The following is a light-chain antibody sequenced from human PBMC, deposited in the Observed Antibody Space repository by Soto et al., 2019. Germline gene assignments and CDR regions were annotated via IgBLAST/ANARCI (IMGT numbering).Light chain of an antibody. Sequence: EIVVTQSPGTLSLSPGERATLSCRASQSVSSSYLAWYQQKPGQAPSLLIYGASSRATGIPYRFRGSGSGTESNLTISRLKPEDFAVYYCQQYGISPPNTFGQGTKLEIK. J-gene: IGKJ2*01. V-gene: IGKV3-20*01. CDR1: QSVSSSY. CDR3: QQYGISPPNT. CDR2: GAS.